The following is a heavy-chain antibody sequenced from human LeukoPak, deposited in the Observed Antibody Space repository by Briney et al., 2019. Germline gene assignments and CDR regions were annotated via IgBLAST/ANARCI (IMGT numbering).Heavy chain of an antibody. CDR3: ARDDRDYGGNSGFDY. D-gene: IGHD4-23*01. Sequence: PSEPLSLTCTVSGASISSGDCYWSWSRQPPGKGRAWIGYIYYSGITYYNPSLKSQFTISVDTSTTQFSLKLSSVTAAPTAVYYCARDDRDYGGNSGFDYWGQGTLVTVSS. V-gene: IGHV4-30-4*01. CDR1: GASISSGDCY. CDR2: IYYSGIT. J-gene: IGHJ4*02.